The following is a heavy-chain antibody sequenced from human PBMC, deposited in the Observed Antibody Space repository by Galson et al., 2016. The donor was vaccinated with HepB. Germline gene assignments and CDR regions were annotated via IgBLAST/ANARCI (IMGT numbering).Heavy chain of an antibody. J-gene: IGHJ2*01. V-gene: IGHV3-11*01. CDR1: GFTFRDYY. D-gene: IGHD3-3*01. Sequence: SLRLSCAASGFTFRDYYMNWIRQAPGKGLEWVAHISSRGNNIYYADFVKGRFIISMDNAKTSLFLQMNSLSAEDTAVYYCARNPLTSIRYFDLWGRGTLVTVSS. CDR2: ISSRGNNI. CDR3: ARNPLTSIRYFDL.